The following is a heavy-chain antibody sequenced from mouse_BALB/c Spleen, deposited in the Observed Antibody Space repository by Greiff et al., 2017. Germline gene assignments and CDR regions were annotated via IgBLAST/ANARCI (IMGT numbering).Heavy chain of an antibody. CDR1: GFSLTSYG. D-gene: IGHD2-14*01. Sequence: QVQLQQSGPGLVQPSQSLSITCTVSGFSLTSYGVHWVRQSPGKGLEWLGVIWSGGSTDYNAAFISRLSISKDNSKSQVFFKMNSLQANDTAIYYCARREGYRYDGRNSWFAYWGQGTLVTVSA. CDR2: IWSGGST. V-gene: IGHV2-2*02. CDR3: ARREGYRYDGRNSWFAY. J-gene: IGHJ3*01.